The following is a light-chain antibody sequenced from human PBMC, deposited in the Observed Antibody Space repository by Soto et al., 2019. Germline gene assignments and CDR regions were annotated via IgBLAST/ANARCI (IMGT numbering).Light chain of an antibody. Sequence: AIRMTQSPSSFSASTGDRVTITCRASQGISSYLAWYQQKPGKAPKLLIYAASTLQSGVPSRFSGSGSGTDFTLTFSCLQSEDFSTYYCQQYYSYSWTFGQGTKVYIK. J-gene: IGKJ1*01. CDR2: AAS. V-gene: IGKV1-8*01. CDR3: QQYYSYSWT. CDR1: QGISSY.